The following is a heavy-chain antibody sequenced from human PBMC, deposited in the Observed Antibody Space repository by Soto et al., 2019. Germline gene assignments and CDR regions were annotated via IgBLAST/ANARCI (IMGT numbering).Heavy chain of an antibody. D-gene: IGHD2-21*02. CDR1: GFTFRNFG. V-gene: IGHV3-30*18. CDR2: ISYDGTNK. J-gene: IGHJ4*02. Sequence: HPGGSLRLSCAASGFTFRNFGMHWVRQAPGKGLEWVAVISYDGTNKYYADSVKGRFTISRDNSKNTLYLQINSLRAEDTAVYYCAKAVPPFVVVTPSDYWGQGTLVTVSS. CDR3: AKAVPPFVVVTPSDY.